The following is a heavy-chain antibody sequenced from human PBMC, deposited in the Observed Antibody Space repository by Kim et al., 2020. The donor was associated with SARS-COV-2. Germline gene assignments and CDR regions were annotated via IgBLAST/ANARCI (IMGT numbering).Heavy chain of an antibody. J-gene: IGHJ4*02. CDR2: K. Sequence: KRYRPSLKSRLTITKDTSKNQVVLTMTNMDPVDTATYYCVHEVAGLIPFDHWGQGTLVTVSS. CDR3: VHEVAGLIPFDH. V-gene: IGHV2-5*01. D-gene: IGHD6-19*01.